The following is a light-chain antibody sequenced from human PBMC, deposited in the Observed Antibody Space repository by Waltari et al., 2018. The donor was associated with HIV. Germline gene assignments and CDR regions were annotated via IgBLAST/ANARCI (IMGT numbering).Light chain of an antibody. CDR3: CSYAGSFYV. CDR1: SSDVGSYNL. CDR2: EVS. V-gene: IGLV2-23*02. J-gene: IGLJ1*01. Sequence: QSALPQPASVSGSPGQSIPISCTGTSSDVGSYNLVSWYQQHPGKAPKLMIYEVSKRPSGVSNRFSGSKSGNTASLTISGLQAEDEADYYCCSYAGSFYVFGTGTKVTVL.